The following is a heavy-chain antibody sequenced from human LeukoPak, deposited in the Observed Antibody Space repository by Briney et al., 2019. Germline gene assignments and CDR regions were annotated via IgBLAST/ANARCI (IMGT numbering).Heavy chain of an antibody. CDR1: GGSINSYY. D-gene: IGHD2-2*01. CDR3: ARDSGASLVN. CDR2: FYISGST. V-gene: IGHV4-4*07. J-gene: IGHJ4*02. Sequence: PSETLSLTCTVSGGSINSYYWSWIRQPAGKGLEWIGRFYISGSTTYNPSLKSRVTMSVDTSKNQFSLKLSSVTAADTAVYYCARDSGASLVNRGQGTLVTVSS.